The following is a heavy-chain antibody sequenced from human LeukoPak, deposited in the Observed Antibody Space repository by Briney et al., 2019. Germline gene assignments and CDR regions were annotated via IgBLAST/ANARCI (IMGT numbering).Heavy chain of an antibody. CDR2: IYHSGST. D-gene: IGHD3-10*02. CDR1: GGSISSSNW. J-gene: IGHJ6*02. V-gene: IGHV4-4*02. Sequence: PSETLSLTCAVSGGSISSSNWWSWVRQPPGKGLEWIGEIYHSGSTNYNPSLKSRVTISVDTSKNQFSLKLSSVTAADTAVYYCARGLVRGLDYYYGMDVWGQGTTVTVSS. CDR3: ARGLVRGLDYYYGMDV.